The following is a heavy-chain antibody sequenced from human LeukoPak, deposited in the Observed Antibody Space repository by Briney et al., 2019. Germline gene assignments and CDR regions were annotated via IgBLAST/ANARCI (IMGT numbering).Heavy chain of an antibody. V-gene: IGHV3-23*01. CDR3: AKEVRGPYYYDSSGYSDY. CDR1: GFTFSNYA. J-gene: IGHJ4*02. CDR2: ISGSDGST. Sequence: GGSLRLSCAASGFTFSNYAMSWVRQAPWKGLEWVSAISGSDGSTYYADSVKGRFTISRDNSKNTLYLQMNSLRAEDTAVYYCAKEVRGPYYYDSSGYSDYWGQGTLVTVSS. D-gene: IGHD3-22*01.